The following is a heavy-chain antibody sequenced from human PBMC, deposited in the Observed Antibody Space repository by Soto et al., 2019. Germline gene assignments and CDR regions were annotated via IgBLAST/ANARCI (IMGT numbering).Heavy chain of an antibody. CDR1: GGSFSGYY. V-gene: IGHV4-34*01. Sequence: SETLSLTCAVYGGSFSGYYWSWIRQPPGKGLEWIGEVNHSGSTNYNPSLKSRVTISVDTSKNQFSLKLSSVTAADTAVYYCARGDNQGTAAMGYYYGRVVWGQGTRVTV. CDR2: VNHSGST. CDR3: ARGDNQGTAAMGYYYGRVV. J-gene: IGHJ6*02. D-gene: IGHD2-2*01.